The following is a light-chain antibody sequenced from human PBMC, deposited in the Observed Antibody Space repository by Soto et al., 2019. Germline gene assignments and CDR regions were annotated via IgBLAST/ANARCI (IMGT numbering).Light chain of an antibody. CDR1: QSVSSN. CDR2: GAS. V-gene: IGKV3-15*01. Sequence: EIVLTQSPATLSVSPWDRSTLSSRASQSVSSNLAWYQQKPGQAPRLLIYGASTRATDVPARFSGSGSGTEFTLTISSLQSEDFAVYYCQQYNNWPETFGQGTKVDIK. CDR3: QQYNNWPET. J-gene: IGKJ1*01.